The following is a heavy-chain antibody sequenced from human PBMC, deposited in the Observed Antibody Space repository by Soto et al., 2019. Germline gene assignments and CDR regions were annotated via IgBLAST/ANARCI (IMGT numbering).Heavy chain of an antibody. J-gene: IGHJ4*02. CDR1: GGSISSYY. V-gene: IGHV4-59*01. D-gene: IGHD3-3*01. CDR3: ARDATVLRFLV. CDR2: IYYSGST. Sequence: SETLSLTCTVSGGSISSYYWSWIRQPPGKGLEWIGYIYYSGSTNYNPFLKSRVTISVDTSKNQFSLKLSSVTAADTAVYYCARDATVLRFLVWGQGTLVTVSS.